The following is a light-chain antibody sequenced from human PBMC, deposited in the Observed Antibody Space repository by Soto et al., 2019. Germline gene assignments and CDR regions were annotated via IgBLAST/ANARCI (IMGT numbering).Light chain of an antibody. CDR2: AKS. J-gene: IGKJ5*01. CDR3: QQFHTFSIA. CDR1: QGIRGW. V-gene: IGKV1D-16*01. Sequence: DIKMTQSPSSLSAFIGDRFTITCRASQGIRGWLAWYQLKPGKDPKSIIYAKSTLQDGVQSRFSGSGSGTDFTLTISGMQPDDFATYYCQQFHTFSIALGTGPRLEIK.